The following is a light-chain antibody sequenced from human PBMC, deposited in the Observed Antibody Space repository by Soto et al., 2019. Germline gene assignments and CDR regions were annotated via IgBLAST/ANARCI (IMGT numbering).Light chain of an antibody. V-gene: IGLV2-14*01. CDR1: GRDIGAYDY. J-gene: IGLJ1*01. CDR2: GVK. CDR3: SSYTRSYFYV. Sequence: QSVLTQPASVSGSPGQSITISCTGSGRDIGAYDYVSWYQQHPGKAPKLLIYGVKNRPSGVSYRSSASKSAFTASLTISGLQAEDEANYYCSSYTRSYFYVLGHGTKVT.